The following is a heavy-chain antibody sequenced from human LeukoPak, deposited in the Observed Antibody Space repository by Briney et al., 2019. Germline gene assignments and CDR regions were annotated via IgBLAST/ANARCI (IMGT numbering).Heavy chain of an antibody. CDR1: GFTFSSYE. CDR2: ISSSGSTI. Sequence: GGSLRLSCAASGFTFSSYEMNWVRQAPGKGLEWVSYISSSGSTIYYADSVKGRFTISRDNAKNSLYLQMNSLRAEDTAVYYCARDGGRGYSYGIFDYWGQGTLVTVSS. D-gene: IGHD5-18*01. J-gene: IGHJ4*02. CDR3: ARDGGRGYSYGIFDY. V-gene: IGHV3-48*03.